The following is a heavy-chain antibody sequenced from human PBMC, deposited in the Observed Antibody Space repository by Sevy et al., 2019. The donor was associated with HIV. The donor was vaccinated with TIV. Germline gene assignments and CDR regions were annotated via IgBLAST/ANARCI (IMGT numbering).Heavy chain of an antibody. Sequence: SETLSLTCTVSGGSISSYYWSWIRQPPGKGLEWIGYIYYSGSTNYNPSLKSRVTISLDTSKNQFSLRLSSVTAADTAGYYCAGRVPAATTGFDPWGQGTLVTVSS. CDR3: AGRVPAATTGFDP. CDR2: IYYSGST. D-gene: IGHD2-2*01. J-gene: IGHJ5*02. CDR1: GGSISSYY. V-gene: IGHV4-59*08.